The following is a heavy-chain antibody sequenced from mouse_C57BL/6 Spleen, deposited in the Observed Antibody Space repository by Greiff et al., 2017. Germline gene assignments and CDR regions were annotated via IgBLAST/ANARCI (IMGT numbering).Heavy chain of an antibody. CDR1: GYTFTSYW. Sequence: QVQLQQPGAELVKPGASVKMSCKASGYTFTSYWITWVKQRPGQGLEWIGDIYPGSGSTNYNEKFKSKATLTVDTSSSTAYMQLSSLTSEDSAVDYCARAEDYDGGGFAYWGQGTLVTVSA. V-gene: IGHV1-55*01. D-gene: IGHD2-4*01. CDR2: IYPGSGST. J-gene: IGHJ3*01. CDR3: ARAEDYDGGGFAY.